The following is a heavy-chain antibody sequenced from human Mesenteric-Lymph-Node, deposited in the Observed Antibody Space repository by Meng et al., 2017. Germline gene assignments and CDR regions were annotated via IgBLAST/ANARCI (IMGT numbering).Heavy chain of an antibody. CDR1: GASVSSNPSS. J-gene: IGHJ4*02. V-gene: IGHV4-61*01. Sequence: QLEVSSRGVVRPSDHLSPTGSLSGASVSSNPSSWTWVRQPPGKGLEWIGYNFNDGRTNYNPSLKTRVTMSIDTSKNQFSLTLSSVTAADTAIYYCARDNMGSIYYWGQGILVTVSS. D-gene: IGHD1-26*01. CDR2: NFNDGRT. CDR3: ARDNMGSIYY.